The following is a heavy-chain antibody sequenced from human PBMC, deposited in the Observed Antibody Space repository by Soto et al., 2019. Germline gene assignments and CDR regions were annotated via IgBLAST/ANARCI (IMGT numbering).Heavy chain of an antibody. V-gene: IGHV2-5*02. CDR1: GFSLSTSGVG. CDR2: IYWDDDK. J-gene: IGHJ4*02. CDR3: SHRRAVAGTYYFDY. Sequence: QITLKESGPTLVKPTQTLTLTCTFSGFSLSTSGVGVGWIRQPPGKALEWLALIYWDDDKRYSPSLKSRLTITKDTSKNQVVLTMPNMDPVDTATYYCSHRRAVAGTYYFDYWGQGTLVTVSS. D-gene: IGHD6-19*01.